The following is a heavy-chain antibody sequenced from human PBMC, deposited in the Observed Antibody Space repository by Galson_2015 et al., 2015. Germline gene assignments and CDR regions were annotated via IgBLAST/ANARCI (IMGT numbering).Heavy chain of an antibody. CDR1: AFAFSIYE. CDR2: ITSTGDTT. D-gene: IGHD4-23*01. Sequence: SLRLSCAASAFAFSIYEMNWIRQAPGKGLEWVSNITSTGDTTYYADSVKGRFTVSRDNAKNSLFLQMNSLRAEDTALYYCAKTTVAAGSSWYMDAWGKGTTVTVSS. CDR3: AKTTVAAGSSWYMDA. V-gene: IGHV3-48*03. J-gene: IGHJ6*03.